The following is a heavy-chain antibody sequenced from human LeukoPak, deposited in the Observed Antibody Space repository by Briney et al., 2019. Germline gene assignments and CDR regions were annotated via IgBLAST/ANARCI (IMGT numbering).Heavy chain of an antibody. J-gene: IGHJ6*02. CDR1: GFTFSNAW. CDR3: ARGGGLDV. D-gene: IGHD3-16*01. Sequence: GGSLRLSCATSGFTFSNAWMNWARQAPGKGLEWVASINHNGNVNYYVDSVKGRFTISRDNAKNSLYLQMSNLRAEDTAVYFCARGGGLDVWGQGATVTVSS. V-gene: IGHV3-7*03. CDR2: INHNGNVN.